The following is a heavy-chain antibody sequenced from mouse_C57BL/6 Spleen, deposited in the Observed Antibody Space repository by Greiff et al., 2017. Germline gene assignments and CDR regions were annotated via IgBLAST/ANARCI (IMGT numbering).Heavy chain of an antibody. CDR1: GFTFSSYA. D-gene: IGHD2-1*01. CDR3: AREGNYVLYYFDY. V-gene: IGHV5-4*01. Sequence: DVKLVESGGGLVKPGGSLKLSCAASGFTFSSYAMSWVRQTPEKRLEWVATISDGGSYTYYPDNVKGRFTISRDNAKNNLYLQMSHLKSEDTAMYYCAREGNYVLYYFDYWGQGTTLTVSS. J-gene: IGHJ2*01. CDR2: ISDGGSYT.